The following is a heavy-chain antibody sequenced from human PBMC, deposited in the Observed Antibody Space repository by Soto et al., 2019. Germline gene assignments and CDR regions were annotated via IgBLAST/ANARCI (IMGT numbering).Heavy chain of an antibody. CDR1: GGSISSSSYY. Sequence: PSETLSLTCTVSGGSISSSSYYWGWIRQPPGKGLEWIGSIYYSGSTYYNPSLKSRVTISVDTSKNQFSLKLSSVTAADTAVYYCARHYYDSSGYYYWYFDLWGRGTLVTVS. V-gene: IGHV4-39*01. D-gene: IGHD3-22*01. J-gene: IGHJ2*01. CDR3: ARHYYDSSGYYYWYFDL. CDR2: IYYSGST.